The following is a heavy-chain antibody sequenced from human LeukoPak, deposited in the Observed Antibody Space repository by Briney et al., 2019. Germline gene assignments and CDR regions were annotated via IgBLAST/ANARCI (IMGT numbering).Heavy chain of an antibody. V-gene: IGHV4-39*07. CDR3: ARVTDHDYGDYFYDWFDP. CDR2: IYYSGST. CDR1: GGSISSYY. D-gene: IGHD4-17*01. J-gene: IGHJ5*02. Sequence: SETLSPTCTVSGGSISSYYWGWIRQPPGKGLEWIGSIYYSGSTYYNPSLKSRVTISVDTSKNQFSLKLSSVTAADTAVYYCARVTDHDYGDYFYDWFDPWGQGTLVTVSS.